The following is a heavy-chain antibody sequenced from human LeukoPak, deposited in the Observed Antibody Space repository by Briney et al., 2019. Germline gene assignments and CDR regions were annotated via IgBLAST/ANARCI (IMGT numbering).Heavy chain of an antibody. V-gene: IGHV1-8*01. CDR2: VNPTSGDT. CDR1: GYTFTSYD. J-gene: IGHJ4*02. Sequence: GASVKVSCKASGYTFTSYDVNWVRQATGQGLEWMGWVNPTSGDTAYAQNFQGRVTMTSDTSINTAYMELSSLRADDTAVYYCARGAWTSSFDYWGQGTLVTVSS. D-gene: IGHD6-6*01. CDR3: ARGAWTSSFDY.